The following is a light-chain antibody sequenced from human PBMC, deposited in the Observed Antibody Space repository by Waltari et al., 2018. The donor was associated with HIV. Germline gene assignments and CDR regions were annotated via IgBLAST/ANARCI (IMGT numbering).Light chain of an antibody. CDR3: QHRTTWPPT. J-gene: IGKJ4*01. CDR1: QSVQAF. Sequence: EIVLTQSPPILSVSLGEPATLSCRASQSVQAFLAWYQRRPGQAPRLVVYDASKRAAGVPARFSGSGFGTDFTLTISGLEPEDVALYYCQHRTTWPPTFGGGTRVEIE. CDR2: DAS. V-gene: IGKV3-11*01.